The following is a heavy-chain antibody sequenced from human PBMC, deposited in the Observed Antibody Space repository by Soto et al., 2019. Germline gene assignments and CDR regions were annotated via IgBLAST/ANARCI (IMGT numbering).Heavy chain of an antibody. D-gene: IGHD3-10*01. CDR1: GDTFSYYT. CDR3: ATSYGSGSSPFDS. CDR2: GNPILARS. V-gene: IGHV1-69*02. Sequence: QVQLVQSGAEVKKPGSSVKVSCKASGDTFSYYTLNWLRQAPGQGFEWVGRGNPILARSSSAHKCQGRVSMFADKSTGTAYMELRSLRSDDTAVYYCATSYGSGSSPFDSCGQGTLVTVSS. J-gene: IGHJ4*02.